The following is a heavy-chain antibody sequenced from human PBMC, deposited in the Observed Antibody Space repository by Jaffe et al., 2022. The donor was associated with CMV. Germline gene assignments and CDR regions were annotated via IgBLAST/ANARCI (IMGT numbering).Heavy chain of an antibody. J-gene: IGHJ4*02. D-gene: IGHD2-21*01. CDR3: AGESRDGYNVFDD. Sequence: QVQLVQSGAEVKKPGASVKVSCKASGFTFTGHYIHWVRLAPGLGLEWMAWINPNSGGTRSAQRFQGRVTMTTQTSINTVYMELNRLTSDDTAVYYCAGESRDGYNVFDDWGQGTLVTVSS. V-gene: IGHV1-2*02. CDR2: INPNSGGT. CDR1: GFTFTGHY.